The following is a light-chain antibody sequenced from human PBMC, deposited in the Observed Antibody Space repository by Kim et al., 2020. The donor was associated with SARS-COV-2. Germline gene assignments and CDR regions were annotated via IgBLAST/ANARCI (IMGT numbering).Light chain of an antibody. V-gene: IGLV1-51*01. CDR2: DNN. J-gene: IGLJ2*01. CDR1: SSNIGNNY. CDR3: GTWDSSLSAVV. Sequence: GQKVTISCSGSSSNIGNNYVSWYPHLPGTAPKLLIYDNNKRPSGIPDRFSGSKSGTSATLGITGLQTGDEADYYCGTWDSSLSAVVFGGGTQLTVL.